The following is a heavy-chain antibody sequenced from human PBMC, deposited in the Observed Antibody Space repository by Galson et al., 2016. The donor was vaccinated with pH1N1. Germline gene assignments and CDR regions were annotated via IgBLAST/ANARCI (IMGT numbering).Heavy chain of an antibody. CDR1: GGSISSSLYY. D-gene: IGHD3-10*01. CDR2: MYTSGTT. V-gene: IGHV4-61*02. CDR3: SRDRVALTGIFDY. Sequence: TLSLTCTVSGGSISSSLYYWNWIRPPAGKGLEWIGRMYTSGTTTYNPSLESRVSISVDTSKNQFSLRLSSGTAADTAVYFCSRDRVALTGIFDYWGQGALVTVSS. J-gene: IGHJ4*02.